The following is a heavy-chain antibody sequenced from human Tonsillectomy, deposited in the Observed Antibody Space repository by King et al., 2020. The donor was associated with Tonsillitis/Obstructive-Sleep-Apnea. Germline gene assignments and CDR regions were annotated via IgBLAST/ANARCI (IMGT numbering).Heavy chain of an antibody. CDR1: GFTFSSYG. Sequence: VQLVESGGGVVQPGRSLRLSRAASGFTFSSYGMHWVRQAPGKGLEWVAVIWYDGSNKYYADSVKGRFTISRDNSKNTLYLQMNSLRAEDTAVYYCARDQGDYGNAEYFQHWGQGTLVTVSS. CDR2: IWYDGSNK. V-gene: IGHV3-33*01. D-gene: IGHD4-17*01. CDR3: ARDQGDYGNAEYFQH. J-gene: IGHJ1*01.